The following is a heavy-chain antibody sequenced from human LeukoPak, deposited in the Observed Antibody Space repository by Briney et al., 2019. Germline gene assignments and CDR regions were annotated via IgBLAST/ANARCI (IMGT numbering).Heavy chain of an antibody. D-gene: IGHD3-3*01. CDR3: ASPRYDFWSGPTPIFDY. CDR1: GFTFSSYS. CDR2: ISSSSSYI. J-gene: IGHJ4*02. V-gene: IGHV3-21*01. Sequence: GGSLRLSCAASGFTFSSYSMNWVGQAPGKGLEWVSSISSSSSYIYYADSVKGRFTISRDNAKNSLYLQMNSLRAEDTAVYYCASPRYDFWSGPTPIFDYWGQGTLVTVSS.